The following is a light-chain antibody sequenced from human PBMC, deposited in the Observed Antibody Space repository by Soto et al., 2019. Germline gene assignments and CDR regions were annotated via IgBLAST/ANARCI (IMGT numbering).Light chain of an antibody. J-gene: IGLJ3*02. Sequence: QSALTQPRSVSGSPGQSVTISCTGTTGDVGAYNFVSWYQLHPGKAPKLMIYDASKRPSGVPDRFSAPKSGNTASLTISGLQAEDEADYYCCSYAGSFTWVFGGGTKLTVL. CDR3: CSYAGSFTWV. CDR2: DAS. CDR1: TGDVGAYNF. V-gene: IGLV2-11*01.